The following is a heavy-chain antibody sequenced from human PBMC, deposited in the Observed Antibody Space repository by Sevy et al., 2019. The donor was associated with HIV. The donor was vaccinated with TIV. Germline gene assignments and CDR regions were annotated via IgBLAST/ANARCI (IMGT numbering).Heavy chain of an antibody. J-gene: IGHJ6*02. D-gene: IGHD3-22*01. CDR3: AKGEDYYDSSGYFEYYGMDV. Sequence: GGSLRLSCAASGFTFSSYAMSWVRQAPGKGLEWVSAISGSGGSTYYADSVKGRFTISGDNSKNTLYLQMNSLRAEDTAVYYCAKGEDYYDSSGYFEYYGMDVWGQGTTVTVSS. V-gene: IGHV3-23*01. CDR1: GFTFSSYA. CDR2: ISGSGGST.